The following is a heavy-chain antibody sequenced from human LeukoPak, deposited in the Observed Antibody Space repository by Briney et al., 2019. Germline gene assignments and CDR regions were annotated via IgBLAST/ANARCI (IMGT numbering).Heavy chain of an antibody. V-gene: IGHV3-74*03. CDR1: GFTFSRFL. Sequence: GGSLRLSCAASGFTFSRFLMHWVRQAPGKGLVWVSLISNDGRTTMYADSVKGRFTISRDNAKNALYLEINSLRAEDTAVYYCARDLAGSIDYWGQGTLVTVSS. D-gene: IGHD6-19*01. CDR3: ARDLAGSIDY. J-gene: IGHJ4*02. CDR2: ISNDGRTT.